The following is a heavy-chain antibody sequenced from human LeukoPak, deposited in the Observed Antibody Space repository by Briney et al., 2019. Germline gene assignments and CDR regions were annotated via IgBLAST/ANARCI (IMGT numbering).Heavy chain of an antibody. CDR1: GYTFPSYG. D-gene: IGHD3-22*01. V-gene: IGHV1-18*01. CDR2: ISAYNGNT. CDR3: ARDKGDYYDSSPGYFQH. J-gene: IGHJ1*01. Sequence: ASVKVSCKASGYTFPSYGISWVRQAPGQGLEWMGWISAYNGNTNYAQKLQGRVTMTTDTSTSIAYMELRSLRSDDTAVYYCARDKGDYYDSSPGYFQHWGQGTLVTVSS.